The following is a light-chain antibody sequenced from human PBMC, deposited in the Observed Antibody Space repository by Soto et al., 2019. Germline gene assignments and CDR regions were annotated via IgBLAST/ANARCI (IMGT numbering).Light chain of an antibody. Sequence: DIQMTQSPSSLSASVGDRVTITCRASQGISNYLAWYQQKPGKVPKLLIYAASTLQSRVPSRFSGSGSGTDFTLTISSLQPEDVATYYCQKYTSAPSVTFGGGTKVEIK. V-gene: IGKV1-27*01. CDR3: QKYTSAPSVT. CDR1: QGISNY. CDR2: AAS. J-gene: IGKJ4*01.